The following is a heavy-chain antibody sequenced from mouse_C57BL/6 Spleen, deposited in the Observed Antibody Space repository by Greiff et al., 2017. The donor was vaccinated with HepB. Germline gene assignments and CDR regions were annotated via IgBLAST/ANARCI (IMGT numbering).Heavy chain of an antibody. V-gene: IGHV1-81*01. Sequence: VQLVESGAELARPGASVKLSCKASGYTFTSYGISWVKQRTGQGLEWIGEIYPRSGNTYYNEKFKGKATLTADKSSSTAYMELRSLTSEDSAVYFCARPSITTALDYWGQGTTLTVSS. CDR2: IYPRSGNT. CDR1: GYTFTSYG. CDR3: ARPSITTALDY. J-gene: IGHJ2*01. D-gene: IGHD1-1*01.